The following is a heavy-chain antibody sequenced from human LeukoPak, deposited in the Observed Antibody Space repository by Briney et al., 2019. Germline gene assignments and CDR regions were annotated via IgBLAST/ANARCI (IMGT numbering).Heavy chain of an antibody. CDR1: GFTFSSHA. CDR3: AKFFSGEYSGYSY. CDR2: ISGSGGST. V-gene: IGHV3-23*01. D-gene: IGHD5-12*01. J-gene: IGHJ4*02. Sequence: GGSLRLSCAASGFTFSSHAMSWVRQAPGKGLEWVSAISGSGGSTYYADSVKGRFTISRDNSKNTLYLQMNSLRAGDTAVYYCAKFFSGEYSGYSYWGQGTLVTVSS.